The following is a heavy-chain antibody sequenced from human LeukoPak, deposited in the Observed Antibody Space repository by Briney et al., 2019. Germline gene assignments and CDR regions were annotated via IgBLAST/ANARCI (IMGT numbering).Heavy chain of an antibody. D-gene: IGHD3-22*01. Sequence: GGSLKLSCAASGSTFSGSAMHWVRQASGKGLEWVGRIRSKTNSYATAYAASVKGRFTISRDDSKNTAYLQMNSLKTEDTAVYYCTRYYYDGSGYYYLFDYWGQGTLVTVSS. V-gene: IGHV3-73*01. CDR1: GSTFSGSA. CDR2: IRSKTNSYAT. CDR3: TRYYYDGSGYYYLFDY. J-gene: IGHJ4*02.